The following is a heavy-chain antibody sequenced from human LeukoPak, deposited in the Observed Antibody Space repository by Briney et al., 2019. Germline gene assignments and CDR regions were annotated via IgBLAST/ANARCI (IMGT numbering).Heavy chain of an antibody. CDR3: ARILGGSQGYFDY. V-gene: IGHV3-7*01. CDR1: GFTFSSYW. J-gene: IGHJ4*03. D-gene: IGHD1-26*01. Sequence: GGSLRLSCAASGFTFSSYWMSWVRQAPGKGLEWVANIKQDGSEEYYVDSVKGRFTISRDNAKDSLYLQMNSPRAEDTAVYYCARILGGSQGYFDYWGQGTTVTVSS. CDR2: IKQDGSEE.